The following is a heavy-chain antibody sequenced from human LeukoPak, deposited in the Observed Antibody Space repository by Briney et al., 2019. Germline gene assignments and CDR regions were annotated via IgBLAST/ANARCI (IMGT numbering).Heavy chain of an antibody. D-gene: IGHD2-15*01. J-gene: IGHJ4*02. CDR1: GYTFTGYY. CDR3: ARDVGGGSSFDY. Sequence: ASVKVSCKTSGYTFTGYYIHWVRQAPGQGLEWMGRINPNSGGTNYAQNFQGRVTMTRDTSISTAYLGLSSLRSDDTAVYFCARDVGGGSSFDYWGQGTLVTVSS. CDR2: INPNSGGT. V-gene: IGHV1-2*06.